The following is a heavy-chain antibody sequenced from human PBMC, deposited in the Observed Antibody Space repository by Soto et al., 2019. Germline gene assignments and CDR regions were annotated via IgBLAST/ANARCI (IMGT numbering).Heavy chain of an antibody. CDR2: IYPGDSDT. Sequence: PGESLKISCKGSGYSFTSYWIGWVRQMPGKGLEWMGIIYPGDSDTRYSPSFQGQVTISADKSISTAYLQWSSLKASDTAMYYCARAFASSGYDLAAAAGTLFPSFYYFDYWGQGTLVTVSS. CDR3: ARAFASSGYDLAAAAGTLFPSFYYFDY. D-gene: IGHD6-13*01. J-gene: IGHJ4*02. CDR1: GYSFTSYW. V-gene: IGHV5-51*01.